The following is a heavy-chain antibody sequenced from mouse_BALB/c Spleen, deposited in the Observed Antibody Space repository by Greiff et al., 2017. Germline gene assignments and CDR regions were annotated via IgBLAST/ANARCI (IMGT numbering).Heavy chain of an antibody. V-gene: IGHV5-6*01. D-gene: IGHD2-10*02. Sequence: EVKLVESGGDLVKPGGSLKLSCAASGFTFSSYCMSWVRQTPDQRLEWVATISSGGSYTYYPDSVKGRVTISRDTAKNTLYLQISSLKSEDTAMYYCARYGNLLDYWGQGTTLTVSS. J-gene: IGHJ2*01. CDR1: GFTFSSYC. CDR3: ARYGNLLDY. CDR2: ISSGGSYT.